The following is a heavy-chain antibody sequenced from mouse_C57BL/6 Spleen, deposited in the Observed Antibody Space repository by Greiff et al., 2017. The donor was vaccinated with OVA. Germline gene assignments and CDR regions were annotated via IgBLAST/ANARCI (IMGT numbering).Heavy chain of an antibody. J-gene: IGHJ2*01. V-gene: IGHV1-69*01. CDR3: ARYWDDYFDY. D-gene: IGHD4-1*01. CDR1: GYTFTSYW. CDR2: IDPSDSYT. Sequence: QVQLQQPGAELVMPGASVKLSCKASGYTFTSYWMHWVKQRPGQGLEWIGEIDPSDSYTNYNQKFKGKSTLPVDKSSSTAYMQLSSLTSEDSAVYYCARYWDDYFDYWGQGTTLTVSS.